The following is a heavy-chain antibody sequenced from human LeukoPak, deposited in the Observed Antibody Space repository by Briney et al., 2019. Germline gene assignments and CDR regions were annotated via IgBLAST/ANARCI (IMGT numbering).Heavy chain of an antibody. CDR1: GFTFSSYA. CDR3: AKGGGAYYYYYMDV. D-gene: IGHD1-26*01. J-gene: IGHJ6*03. V-gene: IGHV3-23*01. CDR2: ISGSGGST. Sequence: PGGSLRLSCAASGFTFSSYAMSWVRQAPGKGLEWVSAISGSGGSTCYADSVKGRFTISRNNSKNTLYLQMNSLRAEDTAVYYCAKGGGAYYYYYMDVWGKGTTVTVSS.